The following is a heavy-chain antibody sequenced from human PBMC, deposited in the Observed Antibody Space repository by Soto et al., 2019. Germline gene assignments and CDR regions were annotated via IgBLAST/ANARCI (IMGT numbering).Heavy chain of an antibody. D-gene: IGHD6-6*01. Sequence: QVQLVESGGGVVQPGRSLRLSCAASGFTFSSYGMHWVRQAPGKGLEWVAVIWYDGSNKYYADSVKGRFTISRDNSKNTLYLQMNSLRAEDTAVYYCARGKQLVDHYYFDYWGQGTLVTVSS. V-gene: IGHV3-33*01. CDR2: IWYDGSNK. CDR3: ARGKQLVDHYYFDY. J-gene: IGHJ4*02. CDR1: GFTFSSYG.